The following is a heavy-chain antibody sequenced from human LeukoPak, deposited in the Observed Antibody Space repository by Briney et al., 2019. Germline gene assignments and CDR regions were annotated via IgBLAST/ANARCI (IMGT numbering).Heavy chain of an antibody. CDR2: IIPIFGTA. CDR3: ARGAQLWSNYYYYMDV. D-gene: IGHD5-18*01. V-gene: IGHV1-69*13. Sequence: SVKVSCKASGGTFSNYAISWVRQAPGQGLEWMGGIIPIFGTANYAQKFQGRVTITADESTSTAYMELSSLRSEDTAVYYCARGAQLWSNYYYYMDVWGKGTTVTISS. CDR1: GGTFSNYA. J-gene: IGHJ6*03.